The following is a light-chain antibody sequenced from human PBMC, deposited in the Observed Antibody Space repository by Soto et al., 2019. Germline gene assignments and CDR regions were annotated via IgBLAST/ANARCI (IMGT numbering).Light chain of an antibody. CDR3: QQYGNSPWT. CDR2: GAS. V-gene: IGKV3-20*01. Sequence: EIVFTQSPGTLSLSPVERATLSCRASQTVSSSYLAWYQQKPGQAPRLLIYGASSRATGIPDRFSGSGSATDFTLTISRLEPEDFAVYYCQQYGNSPWTFGQGTKVDIK. J-gene: IGKJ1*01. CDR1: QTVSSSY.